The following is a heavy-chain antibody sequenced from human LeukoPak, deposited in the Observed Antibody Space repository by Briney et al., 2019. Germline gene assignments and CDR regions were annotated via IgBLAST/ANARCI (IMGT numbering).Heavy chain of an antibody. CDR2: VYYSGST. V-gene: IGHV4-59*01. CDR3: ARDRKQWLRGPFDP. D-gene: IGHD6-19*01. Sequence: SETLSLTCTVSGGSISSYYWNWIRQPPGKGLEWIGYVYYSGSTNYNPSLKSRVTISVDTSKNQFSLKLRSVTAADTAVYYCARDRKQWLRGPFDPWGQGTLVTVSS. CDR1: GGSISSYY. J-gene: IGHJ5*02.